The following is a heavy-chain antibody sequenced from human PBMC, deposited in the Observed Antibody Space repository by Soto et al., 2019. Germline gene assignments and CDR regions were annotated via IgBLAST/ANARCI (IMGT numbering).Heavy chain of an antibody. V-gene: IGHV5-10-1*01. CDR1: GYSFTSYW. CDR3: ARAGYSGYDWFDH. J-gene: IGHJ5*02. CDR2: IDPSDSYT. D-gene: IGHD5-12*01. Sequence: RGESLKISCKGSGYSFTSYWISWVRQMPGKGLEWMGRIDPSDSYTNYSPSFQGHVTISADKSISTAYLQWSSLKASDTAMYYCARAGYSGYDWFDHWGQGTLVTVSS.